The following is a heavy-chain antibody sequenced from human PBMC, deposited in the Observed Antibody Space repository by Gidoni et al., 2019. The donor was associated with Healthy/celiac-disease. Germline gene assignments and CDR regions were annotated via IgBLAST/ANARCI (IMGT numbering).Heavy chain of an antibody. D-gene: IGHD3-3*01. J-gene: IGHJ4*02. CDR3: ARFKGYDFWSGYYINYFDY. Sequence: QVQLVQSGAEVKKPGASVKVSGKASGYTFTSYAMHWVRQAPGQRLEWMGWINAGNGNTKYSQKFQGRVTITRDTSASTAYMELSSLRSEDTAVYYCARFKGYDFWSGYYINYFDYWGQGTLVTVSS. CDR2: INAGNGNT. V-gene: IGHV1-3*01. CDR1: GYTFTSYA.